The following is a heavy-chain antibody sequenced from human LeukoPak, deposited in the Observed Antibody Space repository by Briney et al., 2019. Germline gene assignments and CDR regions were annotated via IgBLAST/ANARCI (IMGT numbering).Heavy chain of an antibody. D-gene: IGHD2/OR15-2a*01. Sequence: SETLSPTCSVPGGSISNYYWNWLRQPAGKGLEWIGRIYASGSTNYNPSLKSRVTISMDKSKNHFSLNLKSVTAADTAFYYCARDFYGDDGHHPFDYWGQGIQVTVSS. CDR1: GGSISNYY. CDR3: ARDFYGDDGHHPFDY. CDR2: IYASGST. J-gene: IGHJ4*02. V-gene: IGHV4-4*07.